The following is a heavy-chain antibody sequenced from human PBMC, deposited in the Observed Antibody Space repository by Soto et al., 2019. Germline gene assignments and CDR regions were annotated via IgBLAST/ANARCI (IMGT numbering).Heavy chain of an antibody. J-gene: IGHJ4*02. Sequence: ASVKVSCKTSGYTFTNYHIHWVRQAPGQGLEWLGIINPSDGGTGYAQKFQGRVTMTRDTSTSTVYMDMSSLRSEDTAVYYCARVAHRSLDYCGLGTLVTVSS. D-gene: IGHD5-12*01. CDR3: ARVAHRSLDY. CDR1: GYTFTNYH. V-gene: IGHV1-46*01. CDR2: INPSDGGT.